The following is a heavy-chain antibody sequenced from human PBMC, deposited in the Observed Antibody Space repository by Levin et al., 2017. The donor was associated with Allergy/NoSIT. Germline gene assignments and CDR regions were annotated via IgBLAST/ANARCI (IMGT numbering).Heavy chain of an antibody. CDR2: ISAYNGNT. CDR3: ARVGIDFWGVYQKSWGYMDV. Sequence: GESLKISCKASGYNFTNYGISWVRQAPGQGLEWMGWISAYNGNTNYAQKFQGRVTMTIQTSTNTAYMELRSLRSDETAVYYCARVGIDFWGVYQKSWGYMDVWGQGTTVTVSS. CDR1: GYNFTNYG. V-gene: IGHV1-18*01. J-gene: IGHJ6*03. D-gene: IGHD3-3*01.